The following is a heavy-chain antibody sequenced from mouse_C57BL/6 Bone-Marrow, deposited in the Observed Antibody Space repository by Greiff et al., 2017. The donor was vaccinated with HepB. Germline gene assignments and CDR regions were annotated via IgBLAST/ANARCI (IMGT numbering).Heavy chain of an antibody. Sequence: QVTLKECGPGILQPSQTLSLTCSFSGFSLSTFGMGVGWIRQPSGKGLEWLAHIWWDDDKYYNPALKSRLTISKDTSKNQVFLKIANVDTADTATYYCARNWDVRGPYFDYWGQGTTLTVSS. J-gene: IGHJ2*01. V-gene: IGHV8-8*01. D-gene: IGHD4-1*01. CDR1: GFSLSTFGMG. CDR3: ARNWDVRGPYFDY. CDR2: IWWDDDK.